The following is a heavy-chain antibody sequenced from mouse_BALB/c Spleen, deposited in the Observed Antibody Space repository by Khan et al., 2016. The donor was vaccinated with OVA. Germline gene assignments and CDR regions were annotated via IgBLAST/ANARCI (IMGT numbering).Heavy chain of an antibody. CDR3: ANGNYGWFAY. D-gene: IGHD2-1*01. CDR2: ISSVGTYT. Sequence: EVELVESGGGLVKPGGSLKLSCAASGFTFSSFAMSWVRQIPEKRLEWVATISSVGTYTYYPDSVKGRFTISRDNAKSTLYLQMNSLRSEDTAMYYCANGNYGWFAYWGQGTLVSVSA. V-gene: IGHV5-9-1*01. J-gene: IGHJ3*01. CDR1: GFTFSSFA.